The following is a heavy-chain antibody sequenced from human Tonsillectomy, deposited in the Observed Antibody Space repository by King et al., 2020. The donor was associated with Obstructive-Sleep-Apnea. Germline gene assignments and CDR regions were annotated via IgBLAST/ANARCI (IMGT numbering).Heavy chain of an antibody. V-gene: IGHV4-34*01. CDR3: ARQAGGY. J-gene: IGHJ4*02. CDR2: INLSGSA. CDR1: GGSFSGYY. Sequence: VQLQQWGAGLLKPSETLSLTCAVYGGSFSGYYWSWIRQPPGKGLEWIGEINLSGSANYNPSLKSRVTISVDTSKNQFSLKLGSVTAADTAVYYCARQAGGYWGQGTLVTVSS.